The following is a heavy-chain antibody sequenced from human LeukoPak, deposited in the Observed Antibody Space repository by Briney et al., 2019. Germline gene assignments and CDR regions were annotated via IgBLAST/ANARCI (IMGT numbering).Heavy chain of an antibody. CDR2: IYYSGST. CDR3: ARSMTTVPKTYFDY. J-gene: IGHJ4*02. Sequence: SETLSLTCTVSGGSISSSYYWGWIRQPPGKGLEWIGSIYYSGSTYYNPSLKSRVTISVDTSKNQFSLKLSSVTAADTAVYYCARSMTTVPKTYFDYWGQGTLVTVSS. D-gene: IGHD4-17*01. V-gene: IGHV4-39*01. CDR1: GGSISSSYY.